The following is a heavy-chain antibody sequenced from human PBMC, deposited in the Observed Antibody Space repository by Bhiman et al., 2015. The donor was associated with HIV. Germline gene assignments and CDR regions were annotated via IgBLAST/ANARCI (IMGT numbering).Heavy chain of an antibody. CDR2: ISSSSYYI. CDR1: GFSFSSYT. Sequence: VQLVESGGGLVKPGGSLRLSCTASGFSFSSYTMNWVRQAPGKGLEWVSSISSSSYYIYYADSVKGRFTISRDNAKNSLYLQMNSLRAEDTGVYNCARDQAREVNGMDVWGQGTTVTVSS. V-gene: IGHV3-21*03. D-gene: IGHD3-10*01. CDR3: ARDQAREVNGMDV. J-gene: IGHJ6*02.